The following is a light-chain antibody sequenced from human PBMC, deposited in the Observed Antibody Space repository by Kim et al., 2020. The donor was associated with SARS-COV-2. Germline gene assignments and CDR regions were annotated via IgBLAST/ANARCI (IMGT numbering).Light chain of an antibody. CDR3: QVWDSSTGV. J-gene: IGLJ2*01. V-gene: IGLV3-9*01. CDR1: NVGSKN. Sequence: VALGQTARITCGGNNVGSKNVHWYQQMPGQAPVLVIYRDSNRPSGIPERFSGSNSGNTATLTISRAQVGDEADYYCQVWDSSTGVFGGGTQLTVL. CDR2: RDS.